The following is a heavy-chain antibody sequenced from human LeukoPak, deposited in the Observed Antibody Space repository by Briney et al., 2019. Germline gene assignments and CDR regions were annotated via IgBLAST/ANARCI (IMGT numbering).Heavy chain of an antibody. CDR1: GYTFTSYA. V-gene: IGHV7-4-1*02. D-gene: IGHD3-22*01. CDR2: INTNTGNP. J-gene: IGHJ1*01. Sequence: ASVKVSCEASGYTFTSYAMNWVRQAPGQGLEWMGWINTNTGNPTYAQGFTGRFVFSLDTSVSTAYLQISSLKAEDTAVYYCARSLYAMIVVEYFQHWGQGTLVTVSS. CDR3: ARSLYAMIVVEYFQH.